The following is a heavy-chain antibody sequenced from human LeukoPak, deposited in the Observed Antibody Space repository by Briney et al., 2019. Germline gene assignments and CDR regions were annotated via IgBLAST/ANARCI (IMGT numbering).Heavy chain of an antibody. CDR1: GFTFSDYG. V-gene: IGHV3-48*01. CDR3: ARGYYYYMDV. J-gene: IGHJ6*03. CDR2: ISSTSSTI. Sequence: GGSLRLSCAASGFTFSDYGMNWVRQAPGKGLEWLSHISSTSSTIKYADSVKGRFTISRDNAKNSVYLQMHSLRAEDTAVYYCARGYYYYMDVWGKGTTVTVSS.